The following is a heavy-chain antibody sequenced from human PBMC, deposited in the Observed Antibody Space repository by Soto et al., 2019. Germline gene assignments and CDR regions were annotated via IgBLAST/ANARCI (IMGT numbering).Heavy chain of an antibody. CDR2: TYYSGST. Sequence: SETLSLTCTVSGGSISSSSYYCCCICQPPWNGLEWIGSTYYSGSTYYNPSLKSRVTISVDTSKNQFSLKLSSVTAADTAVYYCASRSKGYCSGGSCLTFDYWGQGTLVTVSS. CDR1: GGSISSSSYY. J-gene: IGHJ4*02. CDR3: ASRSKGYCSGGSCLTFDY. V-gene: IGHV4-39*01. D-gene: IGHD2-15*01.